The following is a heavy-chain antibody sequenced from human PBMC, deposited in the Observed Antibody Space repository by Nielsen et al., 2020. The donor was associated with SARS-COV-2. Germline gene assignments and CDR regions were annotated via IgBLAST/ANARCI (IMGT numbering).Heavy chain of an antibody. CDR2: IYYSGST. J-gene: IGHJ4*02. CDR3: ARFSVSGPARFDY. CDR1: GGSVSSGSYY. V-gene: IGHV4-61*01. D-gene: IGHD6-19*01. Sequence: SETLSLTCTVSGGSVSSGSYYWSWIRQPPGKGLEWIGYIYYSGSTNYNPSLRSRVTISVDTSKNQFSLKLSSVTAEDTAVYYCARFSVSGPARFDYWGQGTLVTVSS.